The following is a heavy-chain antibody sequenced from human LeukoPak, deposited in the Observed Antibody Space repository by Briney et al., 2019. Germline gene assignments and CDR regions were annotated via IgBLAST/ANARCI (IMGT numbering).Heavy chain of an antibody. CDR3: ARGDIVVVPAAIGGWFDP. Sequence: SETLSLTCTVSGGSISSYYWSWIRQPPGKGLEWIGYIYYSGSTNYNPSLKSRVTISVDTSKNQFSLKLSSVTAADTAVYYCARGDIVVVPAAIGGWFDPWGQGTPVTVSS. CDR1: GGSISSYY. D-gene: IGHD2-2*02. V-gene: IGHV4-59*01. J-gene: IGHJ5*02. CDR2: IYYSGST.